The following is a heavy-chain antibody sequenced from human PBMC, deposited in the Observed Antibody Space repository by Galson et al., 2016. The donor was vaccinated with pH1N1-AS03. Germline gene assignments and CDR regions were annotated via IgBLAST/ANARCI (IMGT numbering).Heavy chain of an antibody. CDR1: GGSISSYW. CDR2: VSYTGST. J-gene: IGHJ3*02. Sequence: ETLSLTCTVSGGSISSYWWSWIRQPPGKGLEWIGYVSYTGSTKYNPSLESRVTMSVGTSKNQFSLRLTSVTAADTAVYYCARDRDTREHWVAFDIWGQGTVITVSS. D-gene: IGHD1-26*01. CDR3: ARDRDTREHWVAFDI. V-gene: IGHV4-59*01.